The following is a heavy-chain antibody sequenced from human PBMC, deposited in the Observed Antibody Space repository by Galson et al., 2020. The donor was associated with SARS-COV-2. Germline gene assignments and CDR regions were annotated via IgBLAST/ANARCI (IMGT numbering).Heavy chain of an antibody. V-gene: IGHV3-23*01. D-gene: IGHD3-9*01. J-gene: IGHJ4*02. CDR1: GFTFTNYA. Sequence: GESLKISCAASGFTFTNYAMGWVRQAPGRGLEWVSSISGGRGTSYYAGSVRGRFTISRDNSRSTLFLQMNSLRAEDTAIYYCAKTAWGDVLTGVDYWGQGTLVTASS. CDR2: ISGGRGTS. CDR3: AKTAWGDVLTGVDY.